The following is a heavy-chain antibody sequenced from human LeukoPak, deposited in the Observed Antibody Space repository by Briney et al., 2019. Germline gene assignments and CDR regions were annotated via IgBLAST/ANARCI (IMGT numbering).Heavy chain of an antibody. D-gene: IGHD6-19*01. CDR3: ARDSGWYGQIKYYFDY. CDR1: GFTFSSYN. Sequence: PGGSLRLSCAASGFTFSSYNINWVRQAPGKGLEWVAVISYDGSNKYYADSVKGRFTISRDNSKNTLYLQMNSLRAEDTAVYYCARDSGWYGQIKYYFDYWGQGTLVTVSS. CDR2: ISYDGSNK. V-gene: IGHV3-30*03. J-gene: IGHJ4*02.